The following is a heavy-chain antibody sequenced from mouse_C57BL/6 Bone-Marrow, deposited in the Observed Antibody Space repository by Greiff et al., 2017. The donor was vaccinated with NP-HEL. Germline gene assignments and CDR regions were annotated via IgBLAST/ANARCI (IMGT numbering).Heavy chain of an antibody. Sequence: VQLQESGPELVKPGASVKISCKASGYAFCSSWMNWVKQRPGKGLEWIGRIYPGDGDTNYNGKFKGKATLTADKSSSTAYMQLSSLTSEDSAVYFCARSKGLRPWFAYWGQGTLVTVSA. V-gene: IGHV1-82*01. J-gene: IGHJ3*01. D-gene: IGHD2-4*01. CDR1: GYAFCSSW. CDR2: IYPGDGDT. CDR3: ARSKGLRPWFAY.